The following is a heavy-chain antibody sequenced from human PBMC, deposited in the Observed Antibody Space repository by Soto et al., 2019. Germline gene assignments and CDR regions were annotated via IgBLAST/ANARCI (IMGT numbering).Heavy chain of an antibody. J-gene: IGHJ6*02. CDR3: ARALRHCSSTSCYSHYYGMDV. Sequence: PGGSLRLSCAASGFTFSSYDMHWVRQATGKGLDWVSSIATAGDPYYAGSVKGRFTISRENAKNSLYLQMNSLTAGDTAVYYCARALRHCSSTSCYSHYYGMDVWGQGTTVTV. V-gene: IGHV3-13*05. D-gene: IGHD2-2*01. CDR2: IATAGDP. CDR1: GFTFSSYD.